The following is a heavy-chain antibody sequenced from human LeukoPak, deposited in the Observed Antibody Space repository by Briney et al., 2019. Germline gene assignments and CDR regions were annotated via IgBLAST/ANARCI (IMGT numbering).Heavy chain of an antibody. CDR1: GYTFTSYD. V-gene: IGHV1-8*02. CDR3: ARAVLRMRAIWSDAFDI. Sequence: ASVKVSCKASGYTFTSYDVNWVRQAPGQGLESMGWMNPNSGNTGYAQKFQGRVTMTRNTSISTAYMELSSLRSEDTAVYYCARAVLRMRAIWSDAFDIWGQGTMVTVSS. CDR2: MNPNSGNT. D-gene: IGHD3-3*01. J-gene: IGHJ3*02.